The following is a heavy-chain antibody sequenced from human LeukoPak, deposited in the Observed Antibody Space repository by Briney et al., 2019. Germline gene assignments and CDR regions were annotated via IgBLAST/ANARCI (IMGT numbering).Heavy chain of an antibody. CDR1: GFTFSSYG. CDR3: AKDFLERAYGSVSYPTS. CDR2: ISYDGYNK. D-gene: IGHD3-10*01. V-gene: IGHV3-30*18. Sequence: GRSLRPSCAASGFTFSSYGMHWLRQAPGKGLEWVAVISYDGYNKYYADSVKGRFTISRDNSKNTLYLQMNSLRAEDTALYYCAKDFLERAYGSVSYPTSWGQGTLVTVSS. J-gene: IGHJ4*02.